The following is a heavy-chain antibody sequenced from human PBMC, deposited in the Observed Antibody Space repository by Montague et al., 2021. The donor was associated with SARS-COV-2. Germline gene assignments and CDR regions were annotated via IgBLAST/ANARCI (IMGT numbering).Heavy chain of an antibody. CDR1: GFSLSTSEMF. J-gene: IGHJ4*02. CDR3: ARRLYCSSTNCPYYFDK. Sequence: PALVKPTQTVTLTCTFSGFSLSTSEMFVSWIRQPPGKALEWLALVSWDDDNRYNPSVKRRVTVTKGTSENQVVLTMTNMDPVDTATYYCARRLYCSSTNCPYYFDKWGQGTLVIVSS. D-gene: IGHD2-2*01. V-gene: IGHV2-5*08. CDR2: VSWDDDN.